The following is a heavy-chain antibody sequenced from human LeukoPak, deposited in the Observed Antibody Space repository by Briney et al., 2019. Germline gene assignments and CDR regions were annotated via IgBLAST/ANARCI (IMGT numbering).Heavy chain of an antibody. D-gene: IGHD1-26*01. CDR2: ISGSGGST. J-gene: IGHJ3*02. V-gene: IGHV3-23*01. Sequence: GGSLRLSCAASGFTFSSYAMSWVRQAPGKGLEWVSAISGSGGSTYYADSVKGRFTISRDNSKNTLYLQMNSLRAEDTAVYYCARDRAVGATDFDAFDIWGQGTMVTVSS. CDR3: ARDRAVGATDFDAFDI. CDR1: GFTFSSYA.